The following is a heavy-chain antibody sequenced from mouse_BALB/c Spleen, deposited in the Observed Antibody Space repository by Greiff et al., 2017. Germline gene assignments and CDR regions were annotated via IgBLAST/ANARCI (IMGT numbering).Heavy chain of an antibody. CDR2: ISYSGST. D-gene: IGHD1-1*01. CDR1: GDSITSGY. CDR3: ARILYYYGSSYWYFDV. J-gene: IGHJ1*01. Sequence: EVKLQESGPSLVKPSQTLSLTCSVTGDSITSGYWNWIRKFPGNKLEYMGYISYSGSTYYNPSLKSRISITRDTSKNQYYLQLNSVTTEDTATYYCARILYYYGSSYWYFDVWGAGTTVTVSS. V-gene: IGHV3-8*02.